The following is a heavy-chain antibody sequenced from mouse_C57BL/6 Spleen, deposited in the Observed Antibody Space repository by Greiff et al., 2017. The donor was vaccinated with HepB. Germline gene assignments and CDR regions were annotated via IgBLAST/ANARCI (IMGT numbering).Heavy chain of an antibody. V-gene: IGHV5-17*01. Sequence: EVQVVESGGGLVKPGGSLKLSCAASGFTFSDYGMHWVRQAPEKGLEWVAYISSGSSTIDYADTVKGRFTISRDNAKNTLFLQMTSLRSEDTAMYYCARHRGYFDVWGTGTTVTVSS. CDR3: ARHRGYFDV. J-gene: IGHJ1*03. CDR2: ISSGSSTI. CDR1: GFTFSDYG. D-gene: IGHD3-1*01.